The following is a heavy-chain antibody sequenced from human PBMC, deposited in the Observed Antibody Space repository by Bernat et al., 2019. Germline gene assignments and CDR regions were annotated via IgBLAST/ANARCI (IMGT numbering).Heavy chain of an antibody. V-gene: IGHV3-23*01. D-gene: IGHD3-3*01. CDR3: ATGGVGVVNHFDY. CDR1: GFTFSSYA. J-gene: IGHJ4*02. Sequence: EVHLLDSGGGLVQPGGSLRLSCAASGFTFSSYAMSWVRQAPGKGLEWVSAISGSGGSTYYADSVKGRFTISRDNSKNTLYLQMNSLRAEDTAVYYCATGGVGVVNHFDYWGQGTLVTVSS. CDR2: ISGSGGST.